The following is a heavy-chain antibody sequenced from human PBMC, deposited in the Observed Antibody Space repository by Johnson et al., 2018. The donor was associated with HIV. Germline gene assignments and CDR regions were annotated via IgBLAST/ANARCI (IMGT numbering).Heavy chain of an antibody. CDR1: GFTFKNYW. D-gene: IGHD3-22*01. CDR2: IYSGGRT. CDR3: ARDRRYYDSSGYYHDAFDI. Sequence: EVQLVESGGGLVQPGGSLRLSCVVSGFTFKNYWMNWVRQAPGKGLECVSGIYSGGRTYYADSVKGRFTISRNNSKNTLYLQMNSLRAEDTAVYFCARDRRYYDSSGYYHDAFDIWGQGTMVTVSS. J-gene: IGHJ3*02. V-gene: IGHV3-66*01.